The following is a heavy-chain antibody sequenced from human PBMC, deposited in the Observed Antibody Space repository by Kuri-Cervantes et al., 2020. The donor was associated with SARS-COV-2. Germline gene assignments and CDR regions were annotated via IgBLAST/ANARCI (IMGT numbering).Heavy chain of an antibody. Sequence: LRLSCTVSGGSISSGGYYWSWIRQPPGKGLEWIGYIYHSGSTYYNPSLKSRVTISVDRSKNQFSLKLSSVTAADTAVYYCARRINYWWFDPWGQGTLVTVSS. CDR2: IYHSGST. J-gene: IGHJ5*02. CDR1: GGSISSGGYY. CDR3: ARRINYWWFDP. D-gene: IGHD4-11*01. V-gene: IGHV4-30-2*01.